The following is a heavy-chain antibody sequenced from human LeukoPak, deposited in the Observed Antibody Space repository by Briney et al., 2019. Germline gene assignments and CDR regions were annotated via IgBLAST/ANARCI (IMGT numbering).Heavy chain of an antibody. CDR1: GYTFTGYY. J-gene: IGHJ5*02. CDR3: ARGGDYYDSSGYYRT. D-gene: IGHD3-22*01. V-gene: IGHV1-2*02. CDR2: INPNSGGT. Sequence: ASVKVSCKASGYTFTGYYMHWVRQAPGQGLEWMGWINPNSGGTNYAQKFQGRVTMTRDTSISTAYMEPSTLRSDDTAVYYCARGGDYYDSSGYYRTWGQGTLVTVSS.